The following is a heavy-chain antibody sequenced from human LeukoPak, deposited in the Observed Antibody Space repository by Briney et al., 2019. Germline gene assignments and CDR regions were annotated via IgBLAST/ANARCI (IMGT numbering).Heavy chain of an antibody. CDR1: GFTFDDYA. D-gene: IGHD2-2*01. V-gene: IGHV3-9*01. Sequence: GGSLRLSCAASGFTFDDYAMHWVRQAPGKGLEWVSGISWNSGSIGYADSVKGRFTISRDNAKNSPYLQMNSLRAEDTALYYCAKDMDCSSTSCYSPFDYWGQGTLVTVSS. J-gene: IGHJ4*02. CDR3: AKDMDCSSTSCYSPFDY. CDR2: ISWNSGSI.